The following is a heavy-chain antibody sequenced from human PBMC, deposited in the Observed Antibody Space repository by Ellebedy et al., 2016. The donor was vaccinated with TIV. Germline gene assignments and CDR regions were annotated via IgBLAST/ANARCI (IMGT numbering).Heavy chain of an antibody. CDR1: GFTFSSYG. V-gene: IGHV3-30*03. J-gene: IGHJ3*02. CDR3: ARGHDDYGDYAYAFDI. Sequence: GGSLRLSCAASGFTFSSYGMHWVRQAPGKGLEWVAVISYDGSNKYYADSVKGRFTISRDNSKNTLYLQMNSLRAEDTAVYYCARGHDDYGDYAYAFDIWGQGTMVTVSS. CDR2: ISYDGSNK. D-gene: IGHD4-17*01.